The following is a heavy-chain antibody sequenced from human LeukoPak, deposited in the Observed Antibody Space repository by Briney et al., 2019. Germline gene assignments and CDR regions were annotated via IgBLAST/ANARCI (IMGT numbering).Heavy chain of an antibody. CDR2: VKGDGRTT. CDR1: GLTFSDFW. J-gene: IGHJ4*02. D-gene: IGHD5-18*01. Sequence: GGSLRLSCAASGLTFSDFWMHWVRQPPGKGLVWVALVKGDGRTTIYADSVKGRFTISRDNAKNTLYLQMNSLRADDSGVYYCATGHSYGYDYWGQVVLVTVSS. CDR3: ATGHSYGYDY. V-gene: IGHV3-74*01.